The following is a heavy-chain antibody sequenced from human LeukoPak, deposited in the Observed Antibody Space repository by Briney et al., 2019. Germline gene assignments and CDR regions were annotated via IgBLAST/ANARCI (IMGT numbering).Heavy chain of an antibody. CDR1: RFTFSTYA. Sequence: GGSLRLSCAASRFTFSTYAMHWVRQAPGKGLEWVAVISYDASNKYYADSVKGRFTISRDNSKNTLYLQMNSLTTEDTAVYYCAELGITMIGGVWGKGTTVTISS. V-gene: IGHV3-30*18. CDR3: AELGITMIGGV. CDR2: ISYDASNK. J-gene: IGHJ6*04. D-gene: IGHD3-10*02.